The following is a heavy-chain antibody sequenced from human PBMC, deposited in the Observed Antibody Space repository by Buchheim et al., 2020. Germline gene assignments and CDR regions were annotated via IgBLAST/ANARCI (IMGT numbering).Heavy chain of an antibody. CDR3: VRDPSQASFWYFDF. Sequence: EVQLLESGGGLVQPGGSLRLSCAASGFTFSNYAMRWVRQAPGKGLEWVSEISGSGGSTYYADSVKGRFTISRDNSKNTLHLQMSSLRAEDTAMYFCVRDPSQASFWYFDFWGQGTL. V-gene: IGHV3-23*01. J-gene: IGHJ4*02. D-gene: IGHD3-3*01. CDR2: ISGSGGST. CDR1: GFTFSNYA.